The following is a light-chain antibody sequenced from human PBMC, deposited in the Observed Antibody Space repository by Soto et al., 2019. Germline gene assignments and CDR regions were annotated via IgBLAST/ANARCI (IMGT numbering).Light chain of an antibody. V-gene: IGKV3-15*01. CDR3: QQYNNWPIT. J-gene: IGKJ5*01. CDR2: GAS. Sequence: EIVMTQSPATLSVSPGERTTLSCGASQSVRGNLAWYHQKPGQAPRLLIYGASSRATGIPARFSGSGSETEFTLTISSLQSEDFAVYYCQQYNNWPITFGQGTRLEIK. CDR1: QSVRGN.